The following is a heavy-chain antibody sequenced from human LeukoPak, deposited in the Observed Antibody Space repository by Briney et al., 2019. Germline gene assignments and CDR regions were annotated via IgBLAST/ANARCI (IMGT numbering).Heavy chain of an antibody. J-gene: IGHJ4*02. CDR1: GFTFSSYG. D-gene: IGHD6-19*01. CDR3: AKERLPAQWLPRDYFDY. CDR2: ISYDGSNK. V-gene: IGHV3-30*18. Sequence: GGSLRLSCAASGFTFSSYGMHWVRQAPGKGLQWVAVISYDGSNKYYADSVKGRFTISRDNSKNTLYVQMNSLRAEDTAVYYCAKERLPAQWLPRDYFDYWGQGTLVTVSS.